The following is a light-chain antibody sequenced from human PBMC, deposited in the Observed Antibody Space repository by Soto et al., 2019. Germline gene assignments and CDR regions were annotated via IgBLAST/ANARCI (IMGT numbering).Light chain of an antibody. CDR2: GAS. V-gene: IGKV1-39*01. J-gene: IGKJ5*01. CDR1: QSISSY. Sequence: DIQMTQSPSSLSASVGDRVTITCRASQSISSYLNWYQQKPGKAPKLLIYGASSLQSGVPSRFSGSGSGTDFTLTISSLQPEDFATYYCQQSYSSLGITFGQGTLLEIK. CDR3: QQSYSSLGIT.